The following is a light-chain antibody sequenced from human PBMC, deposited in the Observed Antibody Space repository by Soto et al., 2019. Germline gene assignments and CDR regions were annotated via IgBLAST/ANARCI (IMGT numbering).Light chain of an antibody. Sequence: EIVLTQSPGTLSVSQGERATLSCRASQSVSSSYLAWYQQKPGQAPRLLIYGASSRATGIPDRFSGSGSGTDFTLTISRLEPEDFAVYYCQQYGGSPFTFGPGTKVDIK. J-gene: IGKJ3*01. V-gene: IGKV3-20*01. CDR1: QSVSSSY. CDR2: GAS. CDR3: QQYGGSPFT.